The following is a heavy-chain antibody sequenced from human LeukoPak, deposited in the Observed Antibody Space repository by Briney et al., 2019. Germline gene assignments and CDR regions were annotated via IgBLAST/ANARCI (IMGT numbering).Heavy chain of an antibody. CDR1: GGSISSYY. CDR2: IYYSGNT. CDR3: ARDRGPFGY. J-gene: IGHJ4*02. D-gene: IGHD3-10*01. V-gene: IGHV4-59*01. Sequence: SETLSLTCTVSGGSISSYYWSWIRQPPGKGLEWIEYIYYSGNTNYHPSLQNRVTISVDTSKNQFSLKLSSVTAADTAVYYCARDRGPFGYWGQGTLVTVSS.